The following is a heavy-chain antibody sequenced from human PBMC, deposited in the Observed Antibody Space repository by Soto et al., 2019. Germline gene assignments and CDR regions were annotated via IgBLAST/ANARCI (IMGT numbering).Heavy chain of an antibody. CDR1: GFSLNTRDVG. V-gene: IGHV2-5*01. J-gene: IGHJ4*02. CDR2: VYWNDDK. Sequence: QITLNESGPALVKPTQTLTLTCTFSGFSLNTRDVGVGWIRQPPGKALEWLGVVYWNDDKTYSPSFKSRLTITKDTPKNQVVLRMTKMDPVDTATYYCAHCRGGVASFWGQGTLVTVSS. CDR3: AHCRGGVASF. D-gene: IGHD3-16*01.